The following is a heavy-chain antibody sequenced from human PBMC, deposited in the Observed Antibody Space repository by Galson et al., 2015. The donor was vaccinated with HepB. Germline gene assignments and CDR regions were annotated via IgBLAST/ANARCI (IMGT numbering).Heavy chain of an antibody. Sequence: SLRLSCAASGFTFSSYWMSWVRQAPGKGLEWVANIKQDGSEKYYVDSVKGRFTISRDNAKNSLYLQMNSLRAEDTAVYYCARAVESHDYGDYARGDAFDIWGQGTMVTVSS. V-gene: IGHV3-7*05. J-gene: IGHJ3*02. D-gene: IGHD4-17*01. CDR1: GFTFSSYW. CDR3: ARAVESHDYGDYARGDAFDI. CDR2: IKQDGSEK.